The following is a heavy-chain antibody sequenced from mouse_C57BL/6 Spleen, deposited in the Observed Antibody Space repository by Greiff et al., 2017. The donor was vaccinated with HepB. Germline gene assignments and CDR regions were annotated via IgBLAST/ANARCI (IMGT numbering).Heavy chain of an antibody. CDR1: GFTFSDAW. V-gene: IGHV6-6*01. Sequence: EVKLQESGGGLVQPGGSMKLSCAASGFTFSDAWMDWVRQSPEKGLEWVAEIRNKANNHATYYAESVKGRFTISRDDSKSSVYLQMNSLRAEDTGIYYCTDYYGSSYGYFDVWGTGTTVTVSS. D-gene: IGHD1-1*01. CDR3: TDYYGSSYGYFDV. CDR2: IRNKANNHAT. J-gene: IGHJ1*03.